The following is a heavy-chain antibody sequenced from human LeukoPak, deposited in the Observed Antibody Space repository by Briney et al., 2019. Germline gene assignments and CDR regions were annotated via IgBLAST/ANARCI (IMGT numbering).Heavy chain of an antibody. V-gene: IGHV4-39*01. J-gene: IGHJ5*02. Sequence: SETLSLTCTVSGGSINYYCWMWIRQPPGKGLEWIGSIYDSGSTYYNPSLKSRVTISVDTSKNQFSLKLNSVTAADTAVYYCARHYGPWGQGTLVTVSS. CDR1: GGSINYYC. CDR3: ARHYGP. D-gene: IGHD3-10*01. CDR2: IYDSGST.